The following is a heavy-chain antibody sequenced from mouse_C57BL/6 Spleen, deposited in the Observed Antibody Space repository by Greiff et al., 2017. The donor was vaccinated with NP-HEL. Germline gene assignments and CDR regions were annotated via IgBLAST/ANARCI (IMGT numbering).Heavy chain of an antibody. V-gene: IGHV5-15*01. J-gene: IGHJ1*03. Sequence: EVQRVESGGGLVQPGGSLKLSCAASGFTFSDYGMAWVRQAPRKGPEWVAFISNLAYSIYYADTVTGRFTISRENAKNTLYLEMSSLRSEDTAMYYCARQGDYSNDWYFDVWGTGTTVTVSS. D-gene: IGHD2-5*01. CDR3: ARQGDYSNDWYFDV. CDR1: GFTFSDYG. CDR2: ISNLAYSI.